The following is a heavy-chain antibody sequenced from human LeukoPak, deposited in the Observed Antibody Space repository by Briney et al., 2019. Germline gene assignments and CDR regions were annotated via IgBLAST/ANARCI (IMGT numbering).Heavy chain of an antibody. V-gene: IGHV1-2*02. CDR2: INPNSGGT. D-gene: IGHD6-19*01. J-gene: IGHJ4*02. CDR1: GYTFTGYY. Sequence: ASVKVSCKASGYTFTGYYMHWVRQAPGQGLEWMGWINPNSGGTNYAQKFQGRVTMTRDTSIGTAYMEPSRLRSDDTAVYYCARPHSSGWYYFDYWGQGTLVTVSS. CDR3: ARPHSSGWYYFDY.